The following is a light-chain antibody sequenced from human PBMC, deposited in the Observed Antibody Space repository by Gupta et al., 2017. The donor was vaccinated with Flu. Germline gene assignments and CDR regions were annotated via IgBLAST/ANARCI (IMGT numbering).Light chain of an antibody. J-gene: IGKJ3*01. CDR2: WAS. CDR1: QSVLYSFNNKYN. Sequence: DIVMTQSPDSLAVSLGERATISCKSRQSVLYSFNNKYNLAWYQQRPGQPPRLLIYWASTRHSGVPDRFSGSGSGTDFTLAISSLQAEDVAVYYCQQYSAIPFTFGPGTKVDLK. V-gene: IGKV4-1*01. CDR3: QQYSAIPFT.